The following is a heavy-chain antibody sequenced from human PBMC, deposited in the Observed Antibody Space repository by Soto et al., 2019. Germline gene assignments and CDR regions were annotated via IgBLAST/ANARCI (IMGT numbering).Heavy chain of an antibody. D-gene: IGHD2-2*01. V-gene: IGHV4-59*08. CDR2: IYYSGST. Sequence: PSETLSLTCTVSGGSISSYYWSWIRQPPGKGLEWIGYIYYSGSTNYNPSLKSRVTISVDTSKNQFSLKLSSVTAADTAVYYRARWVPAAMWWFDPWGQGTLVTVSS. CDR3: ARWVPAAMWWFDP. CDR1: GGSISSYY. J-gene: IGHJ5*02.